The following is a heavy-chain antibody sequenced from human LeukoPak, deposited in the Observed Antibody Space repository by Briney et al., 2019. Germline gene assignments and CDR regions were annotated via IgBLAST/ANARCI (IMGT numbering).Heavy chain of an antibody. Sequence: PSETLSLTCAVYGGSFSGYYWSWIRQPPVKGLEWIGEINHSGSTNYNPSLKSRATISVDTSKNQFSLKLSSVSAADTAVYYCAGTFMITFGGVIGSNWFDPWGQGTLVTVSS. V-gene: IGHV4-34*01. CDR3: AGTFMITFGGVIGSNWFDP. CDR2: INHSGST. J-gene: IGHJ5*02. D-gene: IGHD3-16*02. CDR1: GGSFSGYY.